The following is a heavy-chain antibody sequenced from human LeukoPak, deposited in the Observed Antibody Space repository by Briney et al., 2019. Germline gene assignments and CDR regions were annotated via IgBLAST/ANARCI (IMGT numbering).Heavy chain of an antibody. Sequence: GRSPRLSCAASGFTFSRDWMHWVRQAPGKGLVWASRINSDGRSTNYADSVKGRFTISRDNAKNTLYLQMNSLRAEDTAVYYCARDPDSSGWSSIEYWGQGTLVTVSS. CDR2: INSDGRST. D-gene: IGHD6-19*01. V-gene: IGHV3-74*01. J-gene: IGHJ4*02. CDR3: ARDPDSSGWSSIEY. CDR1: GFTFSRDW.